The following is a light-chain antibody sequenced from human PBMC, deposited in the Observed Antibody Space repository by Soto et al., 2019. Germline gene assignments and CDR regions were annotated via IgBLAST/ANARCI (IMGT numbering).Light chain of an antibody. CDR1: QSVSSY. V-gene: IGKV3-11*01. Sequence: EIVLTQSPATLSVSPGERATLSCRASQSVSSYLAWLQQKPGQAPRLLIYDASNRATGIPARFSGSGSGTDFTLTISSLEPEDFAVYYCQQRSKWLLTFGGGTKVEIK. CDR3: QQRSKWLLT. J-gene: IGKJ4*01. CDR2: DAS.